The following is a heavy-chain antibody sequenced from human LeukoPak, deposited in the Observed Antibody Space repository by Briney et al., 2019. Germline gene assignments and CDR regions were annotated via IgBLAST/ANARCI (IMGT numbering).Heavy chain of an antibody. V-gene: IGHV3-23*01. Sequence: GGSLRLSCAASGFTFRTYAMSWVRQAPGKGLEWVAAISDSGGRKFHADSVTGRFTISRDNSENTLPLQMHSLRAEDTALYYCAKPSGRHPNYYFDSWGQGTPVTVSA. CDR2: ISDSGGRK. CDR1: GFTFRTYA. J-gene: IGHJ4*02. CDR3: AKPSGRHPNYYFDS. D-gene: IGHD3-3*01.